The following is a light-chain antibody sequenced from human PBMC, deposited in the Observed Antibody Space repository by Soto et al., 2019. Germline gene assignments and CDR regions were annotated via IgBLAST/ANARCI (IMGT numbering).Light chain of an antibody. V-gene: IGLV2-14*03. Sequence: QSVLTQPASVSGSPGQSIAISCTGTSSDLGSYNYVSWYQQHPGKAPKLMIYDVSSRPSGVSNRFSGSKSGNTASLTISGLQAEDEADYYCCSHTTNNTRVFGTGTQLTV. CDR1: SSDLGSYNY. CDR2: DVS. J-gene: IGLJ1*01. CDR3: CSHTTNNTRV.